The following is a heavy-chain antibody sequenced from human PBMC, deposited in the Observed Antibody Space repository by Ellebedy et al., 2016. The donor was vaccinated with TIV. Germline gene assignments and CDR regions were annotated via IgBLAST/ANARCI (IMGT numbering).Heavy chain of an antibody. CDR1: GFTFSSYS. Sequence: GGSLRLSCAASGFTFSSYSMNWVRQAPGKGLEWVSYISSSSIYIYYADSVKGRFTISRDNAKNSLYLQMNSLRAEDTAVYYCAGRGGSNTFDYWGQGTLVTVSS. CDR2: ISSSSIYI. CDR3: AGRGGSNTFDY. J-gene: IGHJ4*02. V-gene: IGHV3-21*01. D-gene: IGHD3-16*01.